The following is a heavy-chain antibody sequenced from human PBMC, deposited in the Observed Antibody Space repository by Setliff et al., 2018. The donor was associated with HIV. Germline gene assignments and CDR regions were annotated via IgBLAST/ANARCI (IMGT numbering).Heavy chain of an antibody. CDR1: GFTFSAYA. Sequence: GGSLRLSCVASGFTFSAYAMSWVRQVPGKGLEWVSVIYSDGSSTYYADSVKGRFTISRDNSKNTLYLQMNSLRAEDTAIYYCAKSSFRFFEDLSDWYFDLWGGGTLVTVSS. J-gene: IGHJ2*01. D-gene: IGHD3-16*02. CDR3: AKSSFRFFEDLSDWYFDL. CDR2: IYSDGSST. V-gene: IGHV3-23*03.